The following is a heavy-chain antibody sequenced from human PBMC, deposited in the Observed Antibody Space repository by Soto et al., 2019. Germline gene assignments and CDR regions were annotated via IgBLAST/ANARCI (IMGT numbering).Heavy chain of an antibody. D-gene: IGHD2-21*01. CDR1: GFTLRDYG. CDR3: AKDVFADSKPFDY. CDR2: ISGRGDRT. Sequence: EEQLLESGGGLVQSGGSLRLSCAVSGFTLRDYGMSWVRQAPGQGLEWVSAISGRGDRTYYADSVKGRFTISRDNSKNTLYLQMNTLRAEDTAIYFCAKDVFADSKPFDYWGHGTLFTVYS. V-gene: IGHV3-23*01. J-gene: IGHJ4*01.